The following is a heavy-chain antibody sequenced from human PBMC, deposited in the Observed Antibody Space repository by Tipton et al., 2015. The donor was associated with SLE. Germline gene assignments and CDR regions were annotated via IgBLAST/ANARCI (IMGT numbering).Heavy chain of an antibody. CDR1: GFSFSGSW. V-gene: IGHV3-74*01. CDR2: INSDGSST. CDR3: ARTSSGGAFDI. D-gene: IGHD2-2*01. Sequence: SLRLSCAASGFSFSGSWVHWVRQAPGKGLVCVSRINSDGSSTTYADSVKGRFTISRDNAKNTLYLQMNSLRAEDTAVYYCARTSSGGAFDIWGQGTMVTVSS. J-gene: IGHJ3*02.